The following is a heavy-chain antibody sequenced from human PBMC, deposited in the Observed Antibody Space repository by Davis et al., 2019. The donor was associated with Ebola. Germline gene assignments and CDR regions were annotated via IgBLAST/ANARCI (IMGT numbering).Heavy chain of an antibody. CDR2: INYSGST. D-gene: IGHD5-18*01. CDR1: GGSFSGNY. Sequence: SETLSLTCAVYGGSFSGNYWTWIRQPPGKGLEWIGEINYSGSTNYNPSLKSRVTISVDTSKNQFSLKLSSVTAADTAVYYCARAPTAMVQGRWFDPWGQGTLVTVSS. CDR3: ARAPTAMVQGRWFDP. J-gene: IGHJ5*02. V-gene: IGHV4-34*01.